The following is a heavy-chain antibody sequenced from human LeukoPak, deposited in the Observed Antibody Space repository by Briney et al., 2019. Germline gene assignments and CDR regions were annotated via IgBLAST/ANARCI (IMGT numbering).Heavy chain of an antibody. D-gene: IGHD3-22*01. J-gene: IGHJ3*02. CDR3: VRGVYYDSSVGAFDI. CDR2: INPNSGDT. CDR1: GYIFTGYY. V-gene: IGHV1-2*02. Sequence: ASVTVSCKASGYIFTGYYMHWVRQAPGQGLEWMGWINPNSGDTNYAQKFQGRVTMTRDTSISTAYMELSRLRSDDTAVYYCVRGVYYDSSVGAFDIWGQGTMVSVSS.